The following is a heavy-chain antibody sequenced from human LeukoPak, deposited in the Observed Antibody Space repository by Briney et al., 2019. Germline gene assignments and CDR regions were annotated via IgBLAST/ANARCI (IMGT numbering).Heavy chain of an antibody. CDR2: ISYDGSNK. J-gene: IGHJ4*02. CDR1: GFTFSSYA. D-gene: IGHD3-22*01. V-gene: IGHV3-30*04. Sequence: GGSLRLSCAASGFTFSSYAMHWVRQGPGKGLEWVGVISYDGSNKYYADSVKGGFTISRDNSTNTLYLQMNSLRAEDTAVYYCARDHRGYYDYWGQGTLVTVSS. CDR3: ARDHRGYYDY.